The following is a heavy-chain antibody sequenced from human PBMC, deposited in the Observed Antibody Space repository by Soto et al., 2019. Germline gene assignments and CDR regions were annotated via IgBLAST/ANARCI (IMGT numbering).Heavy chain of an antibody. CDR1: GFTFSSYA. J-gene: IGHJ4*02. Sequence: QVQLVESGGGVVQPGRSLRLSCAASGFTFSSYALHWVRPAPGKGLEWVAIISYDGSNKYYADSVKGRFTIYRDNSKNTLYLQMNSLRAEDTDVYYCARDAQYYFDYWGQGTLVTVSS. CDR2: ISYDGSNK. CDR3: ARDAQYYFDY. V-gene: IGHV3-30-3*01.